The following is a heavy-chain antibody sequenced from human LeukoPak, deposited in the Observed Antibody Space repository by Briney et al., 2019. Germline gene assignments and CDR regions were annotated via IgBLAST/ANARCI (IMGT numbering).Heavy chain of an antibody. CDR3: AKDLWSDVPRHLHCSGVICKVTALDA. CDR2: LYSGGNT. J-gene: IGHJ3*01. Sequence: GGSLRLSCAASGFTVSNNYMSWVRQAPGKGLEWVTALYSGGNTYYADSVKGRFTISRDNTKNSLYLQMNSLRPDDTAVYYCAKDLWSDVPRHLHCSGVICKVTALDAWGHGTMVTVSS. CDR1: GFTVSNNY. D-gene: IGHD2-15*01. V-gene: IGHV3-53*01.